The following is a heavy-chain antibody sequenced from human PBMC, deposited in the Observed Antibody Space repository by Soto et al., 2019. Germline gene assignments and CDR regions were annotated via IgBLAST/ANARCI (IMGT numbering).Heavy chain of an antibody. V-gene: IGHV1-3*01. CDR3: ARVTGYYAPDY. D-gene: IGHD3-9*01. CDR2: INAGNGNT. Sequence: ASVKVSCKASGYTFTTYAMHWVRQAPGQRLEWMGWINAGNGNTKYSQKFQGRVTITRDTSASTAYMELSSLRSEDTAVYYCARVTGYYAPDYWGQGTLVTVSS. CDR1: GYTFTTYA. J-gene: IGHJ4*02.